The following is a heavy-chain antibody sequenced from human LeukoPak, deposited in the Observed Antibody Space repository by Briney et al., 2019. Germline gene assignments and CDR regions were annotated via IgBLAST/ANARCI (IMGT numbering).Heavy chain of an antibody. V-gene: IGHV4-59*01. CDR3: ARVEQLAPAGYFQH. CDR2: IYYSGST. J-gene: IGHJ1*01. Sequence: SETLSLTCTVSGGSISSYYWSWIRQPPGKGLEWIGYIYYSGSTNYNPSLKSRVTISVDTSKNQFSLKLSSVTAADTAVYYCARVEQLAPAGYFQHWGQGTLVTVSS. CDR1: GGSISSYY. D-gene: IGHD6-13*01.